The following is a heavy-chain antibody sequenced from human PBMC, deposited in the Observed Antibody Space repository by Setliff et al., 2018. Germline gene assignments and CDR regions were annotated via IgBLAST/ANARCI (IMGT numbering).Heavy chain of an antibody. CDR3: ARRPAVLGIVYLDP. CDR1: GDSFSNYA. D-gene: IGHD2-15*01. CDR2: IIPMFGTP. V-gene: IGHV1-69*05. Sequence: ASVKVSCKASGDSFSNYAISWVRQAPGQGLEWMGGIIPMFGTPAYTQKFQDRVTITTDESTSTAYMELNSLTSEDTAVYYWARRPAVLGIVYLDPWGQGTLVTVSS. J-gene: IGHJ5*02.